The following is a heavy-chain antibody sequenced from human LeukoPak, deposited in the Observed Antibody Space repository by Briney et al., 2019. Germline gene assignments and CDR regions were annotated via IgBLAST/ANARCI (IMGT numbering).Heavy chain of an antibody. J-gene: IGHJ3*02. V-gene: IGHV3-7*04. CDR2: IKQEGSET. Sequence: GGSLRLSCAASGFTFSSYWMSWVRQAPGKGLEWVANIKQEGSETYYVVSVKGRFTISRDNAESSLYLQMNSLRAEDTAVYYCARGYCDSTMCYAGAFDIWGQGTMVTVSA. D-gene: IGHD2-2*01. CDR1: GFTFSSYW. CDR3: ARGYCDSTMCYAGAFDI.